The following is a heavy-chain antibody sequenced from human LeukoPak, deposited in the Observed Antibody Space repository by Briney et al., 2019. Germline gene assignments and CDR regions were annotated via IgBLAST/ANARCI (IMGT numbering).Heavy chain of an antibody. CDR3: ARASSKSSSWYNWFDP. CDR1: GYTFTSYG. V-gene: IGHV1-18*04. D-gene: IGHD6-13*01. Sequence: GASVKVSCKASGYTFTSYGITWVRQAPGQGLEWLGWSSAYNDNTNYAQKLQDRVTVTTDTSTRTAYMEPRSLSSDDTAVYYCARASSKSSSWYNWFDPWGQGTLVTVSS. J-gene: IGHJ5*02. CDR2: SSAYNDNT.